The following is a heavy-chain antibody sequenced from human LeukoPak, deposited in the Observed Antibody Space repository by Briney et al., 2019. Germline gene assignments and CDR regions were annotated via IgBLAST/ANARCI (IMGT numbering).Heavy chain of an antibody. J-gene: IGHJ6*02. Sequence: GGSLRLSCAASGFTVSSNYMSWVRQAPGKGLEWVSVIYSGGSTYYAGSVKGRFTISRDNSKNTLYLQMNSLRAEDTAVYYCAITIVATNQYYYYGMDVWGQGTTVTVSS. D-gene: IGHD5-12*01. CDR3: AITIVATNQYYYYGMDV. CDR2: IYSGGST. V-gene: IGHV3-53*01. CDR1: GFTVSSNY.